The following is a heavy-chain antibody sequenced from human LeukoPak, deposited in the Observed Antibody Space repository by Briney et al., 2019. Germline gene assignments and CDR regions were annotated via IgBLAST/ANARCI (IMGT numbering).Heavy chain of an antibody. CDR3: ARELRYCSAGSCYHLNWFDP. D-gene: IGHD2-15*01. CDR2: IYYSGST. V-gene: IGHV4-59*01. Sequence: SEALCLTCAVSGGSISSYYWSWIRQPPGKGLEWIGYIYYSGSTNYNPSLKSRVTISVDTSKNQFSLKLSSVTAADTAVYYCARELRYCSAGSCYHLNWFDPWGQGTLVTVSS. J-gene: IGHJ5*02. CDR1: GGSISSYY.